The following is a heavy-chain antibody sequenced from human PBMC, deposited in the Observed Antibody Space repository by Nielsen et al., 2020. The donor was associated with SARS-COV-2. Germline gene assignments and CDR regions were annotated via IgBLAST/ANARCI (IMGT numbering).Heavy chain of an antibody. Sequence: ASVKVSCKASGYTFTSYGISWVRQAPGQGLEWMGWISAYNGNTNYAQKLQGRVTMTTDTSTSTAYMELRSLRSDDTAVYYCARALRFLEWLSRNYYYYGMDVWGQGTTVTVSS. D-gene: IGHD3-3*01. V-gene: IGHV1-18*01. CDR1: GYTFTSYG. CDR3: ARALRFLEWLSRNYYYYGMDV. CDR2: ISAYNGNT. J-gene: IGHJ6*02.